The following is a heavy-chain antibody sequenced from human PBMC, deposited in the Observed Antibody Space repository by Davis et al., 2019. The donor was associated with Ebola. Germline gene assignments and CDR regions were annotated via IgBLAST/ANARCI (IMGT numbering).Heavy chain of an antibody. V-gene: IGHV4-59*01. CDR2: IYNSGST. CDR3: AREGRSSGWFIPGFDP. Sequence: MPSETLSLTCTVSGGSISSYYWSWIRQPPGKGLEWIGYIYNSGSTNYNPSLKSRVTISVDTSKNQFSLKLSSVTAADTAVYYCAREGRSSGWFIPGFDPWGQGTLVTVSS. CDR1: GGSISSYY. J-gene: IGHJ5*02. D-gene: IGHD6-19*01.